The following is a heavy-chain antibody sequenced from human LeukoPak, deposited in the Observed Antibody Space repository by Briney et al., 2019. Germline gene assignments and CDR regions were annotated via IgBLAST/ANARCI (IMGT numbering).Heavy chain of an antibody. V-gene: IGHV1-46*01. CDR3: ARDFPGGSGRDYFDY. J-gene: IGHJ4*02. Sequence: ASVKVSCKASGYTFTSYYMHWVRQAPGQGLEWMGIINPSCGSTSYAQKFQGRVTITRDTSTSTVYMELSTLRSEDTAVYYCARDFPGGSGRDYFDYWGQGTLVTVSS. D-gene: IGHD3-10*01. CDR2: INPSCGST. CDR1: GYTFTSYY.